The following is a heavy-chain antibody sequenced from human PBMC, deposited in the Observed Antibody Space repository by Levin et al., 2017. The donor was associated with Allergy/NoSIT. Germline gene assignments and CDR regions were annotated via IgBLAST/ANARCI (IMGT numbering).Heavy chain of an antibody. CDR2: IVTNNGGT. CDR1: GYTFTDYW. Sequence: PGESLKISCKASGYTFTDYWIHWVRQAPGQGLQWMGWIVTNNGGTNYAQDFRDRVTMTRDTSIGTVYMEMTSLRSDDAAMYYCARGGSHHGFDIWGQGTVVTVSS. D-gene: IGHD3-16*02. V-gene: IGHV1-2*02. CDR3: ARGGSHHGFDI. J-gene: IGHJ3*02.